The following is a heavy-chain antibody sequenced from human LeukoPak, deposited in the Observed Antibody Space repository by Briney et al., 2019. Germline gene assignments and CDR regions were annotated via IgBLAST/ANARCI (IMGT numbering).Heavy chain of an antibody. D-gene: IGHD5-18*01. V-gene: IGHV1-8*01. J-gene: IGHJ3*02. CDR3: ARVRYSLGGFDI. CDR2: MNSNSGNT. Sequence: ASVKVSCKASGYTFTSYDINWVRQATGQGLEWMGWMNSNSGNTGYAQNFQGRVTMTRNTSISTAYMELSSLRSEDTAVYYCARVRYSLGGFDIWGQGTMVTVSS. CDR1: GYTFTSYD.